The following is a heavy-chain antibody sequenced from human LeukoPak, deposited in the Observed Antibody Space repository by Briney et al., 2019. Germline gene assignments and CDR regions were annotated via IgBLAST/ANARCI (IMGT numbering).Heavy chain of an antibody. CDR2: IIPIFGIA. J-gene: IGHJ4*02. CDR1: GGTFSSYA. V-gene: IGHV1-69*04. Sequence: SVKVSCKASGGTFSSYAISWVRQAPGQGLEWMGRIIPIFGIANYAQKFQGRVTITADKSTSTAYMELSSLRSEDTAVYYCARTYYYGSSGYYRYYFDYWGQGTLVTVSS. D-gene: IGHD3-22*01. CDR3: ARTYYYGSSGYYRYYFDY.